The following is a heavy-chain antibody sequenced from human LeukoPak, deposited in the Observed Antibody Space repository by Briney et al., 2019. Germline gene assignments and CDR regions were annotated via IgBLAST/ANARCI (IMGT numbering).Heavy chain of an antibody. CDR2: ISSSSSTI. V-gene: IGHV3-48*01. Sequence: GGTLRLSCAASGFTFSSYGMNWVRQAPGKGLEWVSYISSSSSTIYYADSVRGRFTISRDNAKNSLYLQMNSLRAEDTAVYYCARAEIPKTSGSDWFDPWGQGTLVTVSS. J-gene: IGHJ5*02. CDR1: GFTFSSYG. CDR3: ARAEIPKTSGSDWFDP. D-gene: IGHD1-26*01.